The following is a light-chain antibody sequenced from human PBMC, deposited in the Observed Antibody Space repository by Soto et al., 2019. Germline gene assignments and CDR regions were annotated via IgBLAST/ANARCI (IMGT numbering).Light chain of an antibody. CDR2: AAS. V-gene: IGKV1-27*01. Sequence: DIQMTQSPSSLSASVGDRVTITCRASQGISNYLSWYQQKQGKGPKFLIYAASTLQSGVPSRFSGSGSGTDFSLTITSLQPEYVATYYCQKYNRAPWTFGQGTKVEIK. CDR3: QKYNRAPWT. J-gene: IGKJ1*01. CDR1: QGISNY.